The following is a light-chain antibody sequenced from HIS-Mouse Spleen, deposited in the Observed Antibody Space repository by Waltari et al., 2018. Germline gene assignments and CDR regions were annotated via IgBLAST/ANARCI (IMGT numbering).Light chain of an antibody. CDR3: QQYGSSPPWT. V-gene: IGKV3-20*01. J-gene: IGKJ1*01. CDR1: QSVSSSY. CDR2: GAS. Sequence: EIVLTQSPGTLSLSPGERATLSCRASQSVSSSYLALYQQKPGKAPRLLIYGASSRATGIPDRFSGSGSGTDFTLTISRLEPEDFAVYYCQQYGSSPPWTFGQGTKVEIK.